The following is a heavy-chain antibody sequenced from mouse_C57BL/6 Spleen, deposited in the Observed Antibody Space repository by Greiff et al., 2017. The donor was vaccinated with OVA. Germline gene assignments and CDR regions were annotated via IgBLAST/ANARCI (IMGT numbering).Heavy chain of an antibody. CDR2: IRLKSDNYAT. D-gene: IGHD3-1*01. Sequence: EVKLVESGGGLVQPGGSMKLSCVASGFTFSNYWMNWVRQSPEKGLEWVAQIRLKSDNYATHYAESVKGRFTISRDDSNSSVYLQMNNLRAEDTGIYYCTGGLRSWFAYWGQGTLVTVSA. J-gene: IGHJ3*01. CDR3: TGGLRSWFAY. V-gene: IGHV6-3*01. CDR1: GFTFSNYW.